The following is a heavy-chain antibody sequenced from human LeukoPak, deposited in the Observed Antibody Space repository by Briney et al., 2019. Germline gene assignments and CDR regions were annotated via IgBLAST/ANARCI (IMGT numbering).Heavy chain of an antibody. J-gene: IGHJ4*02. Sequence: SETLSLTCTVSGGSISSYYWSWIRQSPGKGLEWMGYIYYTGSTNYNPSLKSRVTISVDTSKNNLSLKLRSVTAADTAVYYCARGLNRVRGVYYRDYWGQGTLVTVSS. CDR1: GGSISSYY. V-gene: IGHV4-59*01. CDR3: ARGLNRVRGVYYRDY. CDR2: IYYTGST. D-gene: IGHD3-10*01.